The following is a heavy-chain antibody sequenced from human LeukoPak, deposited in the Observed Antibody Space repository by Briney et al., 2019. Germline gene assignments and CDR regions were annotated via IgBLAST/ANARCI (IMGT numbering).Heavy chain of an antibody. J-gene: IGHJ6*02. CDR2: IYYSGST. CDR1: GGSISSYY. V-gene: IGHV4-59*01. D-gene: IGHD3-9*01. CDR3: ARGGSYYDILTGYYYYGMDV. Sequence: SSETLSLTCTVPGGSISSYYWSWIRQPPGKGLEWIGYIYYSGSTNYNPSLKSRVTISVDTSKNQFSLKLSSVTAADTAVYYCARGGSYYDILTGYYYYGMDVWGQGTTVTVSS.